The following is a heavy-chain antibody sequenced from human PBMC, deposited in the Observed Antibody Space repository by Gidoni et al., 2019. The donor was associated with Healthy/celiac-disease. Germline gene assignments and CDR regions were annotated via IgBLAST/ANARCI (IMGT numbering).Heavy chain of an antibody. CDR1: GFTFSSYG. D-gene: IGHD6-19*01. J-gene: IGHJ4*02. V-gene: IGHV3-33*01. CDR3: ARARRLGLAVAGGSY. CDR2: IWYDGSNK. Sequence: QVQLVESGGGVVQPGRSLRLSCAASGFTFSSYGMHWVRQAPGKGLEWVAVIWYDGSNKYYADSVKGRFTISRDNSKNTLYLQMNSLRAEDTAVYYCARARRLGLAVAGGSYWGQGTLVTVSS.